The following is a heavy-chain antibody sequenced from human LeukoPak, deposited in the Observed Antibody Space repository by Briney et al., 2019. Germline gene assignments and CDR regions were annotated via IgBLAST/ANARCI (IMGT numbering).Heavy chain of an antibody. CDR3: ARVHYYDSSGYYYVWGTYDAFDI. Sequence: PGGSLRLSCAASGFTFSSYEMNWVRQAPGKGLEWVSYISSGGSSIYYADSVKGRFTISRDNAKNSLYLQMNSLRAEDTAVYYCARVHYYDSSGYYYVWGTYDAFDIWGQGTMVTVSS. J-gene: IGHJ3*02. CDR1: GFTFSSYE. CDR2: ISSGGSSI. D-gene: IGHD3-22*01. V-gene: IGHV3-48*03.